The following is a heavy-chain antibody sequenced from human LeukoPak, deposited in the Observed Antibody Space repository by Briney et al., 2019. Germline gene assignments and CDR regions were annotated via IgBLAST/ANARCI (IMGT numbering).Heavy chain of an antibody. CDR3: ARSPPDIVATIGYYFDY. Sequence: QPGGSLRLSCAASGFTFSSYEMNWVRQAPGKGLEWVSYISSSGSTIYYADSVKGRFTISRDNAKNSLYLQMNSLRAEDTAVYYCARSPPDIVATIGYYFDYWGQGTLVTLSS. CDR2: ISSSGSTI. D-gene: IGHD5-12*01. J-gene: IGHJ4*02. V-gene: IGHV3-48*03. CDR1: GFTFSSYE.